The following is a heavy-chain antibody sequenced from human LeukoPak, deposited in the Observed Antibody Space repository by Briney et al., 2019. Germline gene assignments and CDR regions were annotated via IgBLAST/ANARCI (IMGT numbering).Heavy chain of an antibody. CDR2: INHSGST. Sequence: SETLSLTCAVYGGSFSGYYWSWIRQPPGKGLEWVGEINHSGSTNYNPSLKSRVTISVDTSKNQFSLKLSSVTAADTAVYYCARGPLDYWGQGTLVTVSS. CDR1: GGSFSGYY. CDR3: ARGPLDY. J-gene: IGHJ4*02. V-gene: IGHV4-34*01.